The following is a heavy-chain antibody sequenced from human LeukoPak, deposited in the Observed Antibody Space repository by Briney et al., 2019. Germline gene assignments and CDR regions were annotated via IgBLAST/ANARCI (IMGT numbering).Heavy chain of an antibody. D-gene: IGHD1-1*01. CDR3: ARAGETNSNWFDP. CDR1: GYTFTGYY. CDR2: INPNSGGT. V-gene: IGHV1-2*06. Sequence: ASVKLSCKASGYTFTGYYIDWVRHATGQRLEWLGRINPNSGGTNYAQKFQGRVTMTRDTSISTAYMELSRLTSDNTAVYHCARAGETNSNWFDPWGQGTLVTVSS. J-gene: IGHJ5*02.